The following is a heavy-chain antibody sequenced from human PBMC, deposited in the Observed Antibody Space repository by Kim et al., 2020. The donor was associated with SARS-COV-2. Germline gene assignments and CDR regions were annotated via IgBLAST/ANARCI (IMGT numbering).Heavy chain of an antibody. D-gene: IGHD3-22*01. Sequence: DSVKGRFTISRDNAKNSLYLQMNSLRAEDTAVYYCAREGIYYDSSGSIDYWGQGTLVTVSS. CDR3: AREGIYYDSSGSIDY. J-gene: IGHJ4*02. V-gene: IGHV3-7*03.